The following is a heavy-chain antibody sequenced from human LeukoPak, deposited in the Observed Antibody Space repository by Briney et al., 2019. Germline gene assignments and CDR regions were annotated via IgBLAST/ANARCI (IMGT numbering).Heavy chain of an antibody. CDR3: ATKHEVRFDS. CDR1: GGSFSGYY. CDR2: INHSGST. J-gene: IGHJ5*01. Sequence: PSETLSLTCAVYGGSFSGYYWSWIRQPPGKGLEWIGEINHSGSTNYNPSLKSRVTISVDTSKNQFSLKLSSVTAADTAVYYCATKHEVRFDSWGQGTLVTVSS. V-gene: IGHV4-34*01.